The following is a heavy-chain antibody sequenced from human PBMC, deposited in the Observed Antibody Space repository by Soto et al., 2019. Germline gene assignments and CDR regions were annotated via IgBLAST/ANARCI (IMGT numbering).Heavy chain of an antibody. CDR3: ARANLSGSGSYYIYGMDV. V-gene: IGHV3-74*01. CDR2: LNSDGSAT. D-gene: IGHD3-10*01. Sequence: GGSLRLSCAASGFTFSSYWMHWVRQAPGKGLVWVSRLNSDGSATTYADSVKGRFTISRDNVKNTLYLQMNSMRAEDTAVYYCARANLSGSGSYYIYGMDVWGQGTTVTVSS. J-gene: IGHJ6*02. CDR1: GFTFSSYW.